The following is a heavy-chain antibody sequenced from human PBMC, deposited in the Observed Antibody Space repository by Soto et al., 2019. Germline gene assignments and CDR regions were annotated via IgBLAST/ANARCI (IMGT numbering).Heavy chain of an antibody. CDR3: ARAPARIKTEGHGEYGMDV. CDR2: IKEDGSEK. Sequence: GGSLRLSCAASGFTFSTYWMTWVRQAPGKGLEWVANIKEDGSEKYYVDSVKGRFTISRDNAKNSLYLQLNSLRGEDTAVYYCARAPARIKTEGHGEYGMDVWSQGTTVTVSS. J-gene: IGHJ6*02. V-gene: IGHV3-7*01. CDR1: GFTFSTYW. D-gene: IGHD2-15*01.